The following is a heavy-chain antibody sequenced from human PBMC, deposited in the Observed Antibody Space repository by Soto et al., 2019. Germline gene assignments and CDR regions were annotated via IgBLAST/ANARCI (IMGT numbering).Heavy chain of an antibody. V-gene: IGHV4-39*01. J-gene: IGHJ4*02. CDR2: IYYSGST. CDR1: GGSISSSSYY. D-gene: IGHD3-22*01. Sequence: QLQLQESGPGLVKPSETLSLTCTVSGGSISSSSYYWGWIRQPPGKGLEWIGTIYYSGSTYYDPSLKSRLTISVDRSKNQFSLKLSSVTAADTAMYYCARRTMISYYYDSTGPDYWGQGTLVTVSS. CDR3: ARRTMISYYYDSTGPDY.